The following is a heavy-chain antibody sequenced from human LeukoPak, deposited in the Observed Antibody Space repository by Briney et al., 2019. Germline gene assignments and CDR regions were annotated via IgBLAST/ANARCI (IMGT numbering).Heavy chain of an antibody. Sequence: PSETLSLTCTVSGGSISSYYWSWIRQPSGKGLEWIGYIYYSGSTNYNPSLKSRVTISVDTSKNQFSLKLSSVTAADTAVYYCARAVGYYYDSSGYYSVGPFDYWGQGTLVTVSS. J-gene: IGHJ4*02. V-gene: IGHV4-59*01. CDR2: IYYSGST. CDR3: ARAVGYYYDSSGYYSVGPFDY. CDR1: GGSISSYY. D-gene: IGHD3-22*01.